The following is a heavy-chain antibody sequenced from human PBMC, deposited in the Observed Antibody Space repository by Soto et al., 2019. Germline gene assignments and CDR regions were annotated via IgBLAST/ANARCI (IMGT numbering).Heavy chain of an antibody. CDR2: ISSSSSYI. V-gene: IGHV3-21*01. CDR3: ARVGRLLWFGELSFDY. Sequence: PGGSLRLSCAASGFTFSSYSMNWVRQAPGKGLEWVSSISSSSSYIYYADSVKGRFTISRDNAKNSPYLQMNSLRAEDTAVYYCARVGRLLWFGELSFDYWGQGTLVTVSS. CDR1: GFTFSSYS. J-gene: IGHJ4*02. D-gene: IGHD3-10*01.